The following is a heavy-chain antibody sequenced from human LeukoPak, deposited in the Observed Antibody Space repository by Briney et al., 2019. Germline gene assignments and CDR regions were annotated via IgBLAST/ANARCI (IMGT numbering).Heavy chain of an antibody. CDR2: INHSGST. CDR3: TRHIPPKYSSSGWFDP. CDR1: GGSFSGYY. V-gene: IGHV4-34*01. D-gene: IGHD6-6*01. Sequence: SETLSLTCAVCGGSFSGYYWSWIRQPPGKGLEWIGEINHSGSTNYNPSLKSRVTISVDTSKNQFSLKLSSVTAADTAVYYCTRHIPPKYSSSGWFDPWGQGTPVTVSS. J-gene: IGHJ5*02.